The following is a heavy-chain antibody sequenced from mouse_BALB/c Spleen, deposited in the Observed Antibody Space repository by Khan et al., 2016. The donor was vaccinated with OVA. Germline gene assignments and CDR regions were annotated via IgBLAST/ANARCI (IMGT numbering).Heavy chain of an antibody. J-gene: IGHJ3*01. CDR1: GFTFSTYG. CDR3: ARLAYYYDSEGFAY. CDR2: ISTGGHYT. D-gene: IGHD1-1*01. V-gene: IGHV5-6*01. Sequence: EVELVESGGDLVKPGGSLKLSCAASGFTFSTYGMSWVRQTPDKRLEWVATISTGGHYTYYPDSVKGRFTISRDNAKNTLYVQMTSLKSEDTAMFYCARLAYYYDSEGFAYWGQGTLVTVSA.